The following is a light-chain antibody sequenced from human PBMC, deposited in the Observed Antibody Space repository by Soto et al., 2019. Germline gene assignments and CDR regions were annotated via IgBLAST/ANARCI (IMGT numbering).Light chain of an antibody. CDR2: EGS. CDR3: CSFAGSSTYV. V-gene: IGLV2-23*01. Sequence: QSVLTQPASVSGSPGQSITISCTGTSSDVGSYNLVSWYQQHPGKAPKLMIYEGSKRPSGVSNRFSGSKSGNTASLTISGPQAKNEADYSCCSFAGSSTYVFGTGTKVTVL. CDR1: SSDVGSYNL. J-gene: IGLJ1*01.